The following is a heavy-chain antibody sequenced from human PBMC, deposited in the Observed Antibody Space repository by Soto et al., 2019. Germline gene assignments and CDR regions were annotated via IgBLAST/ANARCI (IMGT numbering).Heavy chain of an antibody. CDR2: ISYDGSNK. J-gene: IGHJ4*02. CDR1: GFTFSSYG. D-gene: IGHD5-12*01. V-gene: IGHV3-30*18. CDR3: AKGWGLIVATWVCY. Sequence: QVQLVESGGGVVQPGRSLRLSCAASGFTFSSYGMHWVRQAPGKGLEWVAVISYDGSNKYYADSVKGRFTISRDNSKNTLYLQMNSLRAEDTAVYYCAKGWGLIVATWVCYWGQGTLVTVSS.